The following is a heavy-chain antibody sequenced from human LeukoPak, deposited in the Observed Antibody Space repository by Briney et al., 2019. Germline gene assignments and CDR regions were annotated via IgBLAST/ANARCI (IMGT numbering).Heavy chain of an antibody. J-gene: IGHJ4*02. V-gene: IGHV5-10-1*01. CDR1: GYSFTSYW. D-gene: IGHD3-10*01. CDR2: IDPSDSYT. Sequence: GESLKISCKGSGYSFTSYWISWVRQMPGKGLEWMGRIDPSDSYTNYSPSFQGHVTISADKSISTAYLQWSSLKASDTAMYYCARSFITMIRGVHRVFDYWGQGTLVTVSS. CDR3: ARSFITMIRGVHRVFDY.